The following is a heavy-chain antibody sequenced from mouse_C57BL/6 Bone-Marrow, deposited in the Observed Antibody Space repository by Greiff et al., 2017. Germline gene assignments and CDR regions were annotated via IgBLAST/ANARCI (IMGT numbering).Heavy chain of an antibody. Sequence: EVKLQESGPGLVKPSQSLSLTCSVTGYSITSGYYWNWIRQFPGNKLEWMGYIIYDGSNNYNPSLKNPISITRDTSKNQFFLKLNSVTTEDTATYYCARAFITTVVAFDYWGQGTTLTVSS. CDR1: GYSITSGYY. D-gene: IGHD1-1*01. CDR2: IIYDGSN. CDR3: ARAFITTVVAFDY. V-gene: IGHV3-6*01. J-gene: IGHJ2*01.